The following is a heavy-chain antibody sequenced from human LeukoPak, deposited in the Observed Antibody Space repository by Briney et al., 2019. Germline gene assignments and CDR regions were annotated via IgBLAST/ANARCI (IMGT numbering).Heavy chain of an antibody. CDR2: ISAYNGNT. CDR3: ARALGTSVTTRFWDY. V-gene: IGHV1-18*01. J-gene: IGHJ4*02. Sequence: ASVKVSCKASGYTFTNYGISWVRQAPGQGPEWMGWISAYNGNTNYAQKFQGRVTMTTDTSTSTAYMEMRSLRSDDTAVYYCARALGTSVTTRFWDYWGQGTLVTVSS. CDR1: GYTFTNYG. D-gene: IGHD4-17*01.